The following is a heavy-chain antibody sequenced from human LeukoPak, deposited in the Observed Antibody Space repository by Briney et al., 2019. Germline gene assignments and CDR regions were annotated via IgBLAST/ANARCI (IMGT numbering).Heavy chain of an antibody. Sequence: SETLSLTCTVSGGSISSSSYYWGWIRQPPGRGLEWIGSIYYSGSIYYNPSLKSRVTISVDTSKTQFSLKLSSVTAADTAVYYCARWWELLSWFDPWGQGTLVTVSS. CDR1: GGSISSSSYY. CDR3: ARWWELLSWFDP. V-gene: IGHV4-39*01. J-gene: IGHJ5*02. D-gene: IGHD1-26*01. CDR2: IYYSGSI.